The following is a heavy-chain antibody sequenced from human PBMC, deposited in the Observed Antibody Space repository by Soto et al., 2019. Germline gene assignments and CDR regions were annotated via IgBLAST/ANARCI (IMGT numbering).Heavy chain of an antibody. J-gene: IGHJ6*02. CDR2: INHSGST. Sequence: QVQLQQWGAGLLKPSETLSLTCAVYGGSFSGYYWSWIRQPPGKGLEWIGEINHSGSTNYNPSLKSRVTISVDTSTNQFSLKLSSVTAADTAVYYCARGTKTTRQYYYDSSGYSLPDVWGQGTTVTVSS. CDR3: ARGTKTTRQYYYDSSGYSLPDV. CDR1: GGSFSGYY. D-gene: IGHD3-22*01. V-gene: IGHV4-34*01.